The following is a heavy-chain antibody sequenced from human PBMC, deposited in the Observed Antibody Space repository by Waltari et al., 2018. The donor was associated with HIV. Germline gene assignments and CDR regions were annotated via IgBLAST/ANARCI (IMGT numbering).Heavy chain of an antibody. CDR1: GFTFRSHW. V-gene: IGHV3-74*03. CDR3: ARGWYIDY. Sequence: EVLLVESGGGSVQPGGSLTRSCAAPGFTFRSHWMQWVRQVPGKGLVWVSRINPEGTITTYADSVKGRFTVSRDNAKNTLYLQMNSLRVEDTALYYCARGWYIDYWGQGTLVTVSS. D-gene: IGHD6-19*01. CDR2: INPEGTIT. J-gene: IGHJ4*02.